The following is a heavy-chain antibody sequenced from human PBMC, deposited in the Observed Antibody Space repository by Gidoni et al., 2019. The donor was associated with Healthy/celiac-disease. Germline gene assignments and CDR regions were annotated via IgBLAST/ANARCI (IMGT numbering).Heavy chain of an antibody. D-gene: IGHD2-2*01. CDR1: GFTFSNAW. Sequence: EVQLVESGGGLVKPGGSLRLSCAASGFTFSNAWRSLVRQSPGKGLEWVGRIKSKTDGGTTDYAAPVKGRFTISRDDSKNTLYLQMNSRKTEDTAVYYCTTGIVVVPAAYYGMDVWGQGTTVTVS. CDR3: TTGIVVVPAAYYGMDV. J-gene: IGHJ6*02. CDR2: IKSKTDGGTT. V-gene: IGHV3-15*01.